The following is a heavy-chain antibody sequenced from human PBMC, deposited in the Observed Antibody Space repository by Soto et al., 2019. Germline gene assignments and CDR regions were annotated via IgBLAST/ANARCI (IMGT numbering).Heavy chain of an antibody. V-gene: IGHV3-73*01. Sequence: EVQLVESGGGLVQPGGSLKLSCAASGLTFSDSAMHWVRRASGKGLEWVGRIRSKANSYATAYAESVNGRFTISRDDAKTTAYLQMNSLKTDDTAVYYCTRLRGSSNWLDPWGPGTLVIVSS. CDR3: TRLRGSSNWLDP. CDR1: GLTFSDSA. D-gene: IGHD6-6*01. CDR2: IRSKANSYAT. J-gene: IGHJ5*02.